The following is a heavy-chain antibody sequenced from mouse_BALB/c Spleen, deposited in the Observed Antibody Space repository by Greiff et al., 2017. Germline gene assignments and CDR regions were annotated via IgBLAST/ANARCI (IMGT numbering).Heavy chain of an antibody. J-gene: IGHJ2*01. CDR3: ARVLTGTYYFDY. CDR2: ISSGSSTI. V-gene: IGHV5-17*02. CDR1: GFTFSSFG. Sequence: EVQLVESGGGLVQPGGSRKLSRAASGFTFSSFGMHWVRQAPEKGLEWVAYISSGSSTIYYADTVKGRFTISRDNPKNTLFLQMTSLRSEDTAMYYCARVLTGTYYFDYLGQGTTLTVSS. D-gene: IGHD4-1*01.